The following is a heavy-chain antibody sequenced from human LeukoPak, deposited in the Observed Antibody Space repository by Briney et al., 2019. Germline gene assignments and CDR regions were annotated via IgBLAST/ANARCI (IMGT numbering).Heavy chain of an antibody. D-gene: IGHD1-26*01. J-gene: IGHJ4*02. Sequence: GVSLRLSCAASVFTFSRCSMHWVRQAPGKGLVWVSRISNEGSTTIYPASVTGRFNHSRDTAKITMYLQMNSLRAEDTAVYYCARGQSIAEPTTADYWGQGTLVTVSS. CDR3: ARGQSIAEPTTADY. CDR1: VFTFSRCS. V-gene: IGHV3-74*01. CDR2: ISNEGSTT.